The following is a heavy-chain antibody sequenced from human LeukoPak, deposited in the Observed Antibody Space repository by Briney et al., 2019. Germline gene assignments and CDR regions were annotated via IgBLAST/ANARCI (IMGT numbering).Heavy chain of an antibody. Sequence: GGSLRLSCAASGFTVSTHYMSWVRQAPGKGLEWVSLLYSRGDKFYADSVKGRFTISRDNSKNTLYLQMNSLTAEDTAVYFCARDSSSFPNFFDYWGQGTLVTGSS. J-gene: IGHJ4*02. CDR2: LYSRGDK. CDR1: GFTVSTHY. D-gene: IGHD6-19*01. V-gene: IGHV3-53*01. CDR3: ARDSSSFPNFFDY.